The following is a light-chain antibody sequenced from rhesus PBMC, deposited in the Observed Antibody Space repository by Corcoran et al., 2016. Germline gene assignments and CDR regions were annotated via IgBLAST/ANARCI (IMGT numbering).Light chain of an antibody. J-gene: IGKJ3*01. CDR2: YAN. Sequence: DIQMSQSPSSLSASVGDRVTITCRASHGISSYLNWYQQRPGKAPKLLIYYANSLASGAPSMFSGSGSGTDDNLTISSLQPEDFATYYCPQGYSTPFTFGPGTKLDIK. V-gene: IGKV1-32*03. CDR1: HGISSY. CDR3: PQGYSTPFT.